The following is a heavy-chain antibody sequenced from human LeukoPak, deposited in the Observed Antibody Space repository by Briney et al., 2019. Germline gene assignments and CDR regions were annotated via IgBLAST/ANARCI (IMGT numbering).Heavy chain of an antibody. Sequence: PSQTLSLTCTVSGGSISSGGYYWSWIRQPPGKGLEWIGEINHSGSTNYNPSLKSRVTISVDTSKNQFSLKLSSVTAADTAVYYCARETLDSLQYYFDYWGQGTLVTVSS. CDR2: INHSGST. D-gene: IGHD4-4*01. J-gene: IGHJ4*02. CDR1: GGSISSGGYY. V-gene: IGHV4-30-2*01. CDR3: ARETLDSLQYYFDY.